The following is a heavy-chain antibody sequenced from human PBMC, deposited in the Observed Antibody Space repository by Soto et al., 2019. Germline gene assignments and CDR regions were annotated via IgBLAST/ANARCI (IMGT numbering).Heavy chain of an antibody. J-gene: IGHJ4*02. D-gene: IGHD3-22*01. CDR3: VKDSDRSGYLNHLDY. CDR1: GSTFSSYA. CDR2: LTWNGEVL. V-gene: IGHV3-9*01. Sequence: GGSLRLPCASAGSTFSSYAMHSVRKNPGKGLEWVSGLTWNGEVLGYADSVKGRFTISRDNAKNSLYLEMNSLRPEDTALYYCVKDSDRSGYLNHLDYWVQGNLVTV.